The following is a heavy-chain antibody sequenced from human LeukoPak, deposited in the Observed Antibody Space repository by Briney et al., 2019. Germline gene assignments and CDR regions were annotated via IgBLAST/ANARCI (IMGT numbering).Heavy chain of an antibody. CDR1: GGSISSSSHY. CDR3: ARDRPVTGANWFDP. D-gene: IGHD4-11*01. J-gene: IGHJ5*02. V-gene: IGHV4-39*07. CDR2: INHSGST. Sequence: NPSETLSLTCTVSGGSISSSSHYWGWIRQPPGKGLEWIGEINHSGSTNYNPSLKSRVTISLDTSKNQFSLRLSSVTAADTAVYYCARDRPVTGANWFDPWGQGALVTVSS.